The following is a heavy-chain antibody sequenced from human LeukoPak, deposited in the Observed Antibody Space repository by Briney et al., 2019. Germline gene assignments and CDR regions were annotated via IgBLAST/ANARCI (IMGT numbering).Heavy chain of an antibody. CDR1: GYTFTSYG. CDR2: ISAYNGNT. CDR3: ARDPPIYCSSTSCYLGDY. D-gene: IGHD2-2*01. Sequence: GASVKVSCKASGYTFTSYGISWVRQAPGQGLEWMGWISAYNGNTNYAQKLQGRVTMTTDTSTSTAYMELRSLRSDDTAVYYCARDPPIYCSSTSCYLGDYWGQGTLVTVSS. J-gene: IGHJ4*02. V-gene: IGHV1-18*01.